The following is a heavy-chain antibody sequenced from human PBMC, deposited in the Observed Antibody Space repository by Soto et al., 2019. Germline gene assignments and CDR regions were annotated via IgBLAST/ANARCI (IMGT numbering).Heavy chain of an antibody. CDR3: ARDSSNHNTRYYYGMAV. J-gene: IGHJ6*02. CDR1: GGTFSSYA. D-gene: IGHD4-4*01. Sequence: QVQLVQSGAEVKKPGSSVKVSCKASGGTFSSYAISWVRQAPGQGLEWLGGIIPIFGTANYAQKFQGRVTITADESTSTAYMELSSLRSEDTAVYYCARDSSNHNTRYYYGMAVWGQGTTVTVSS. CDR2: IIPIFGTA. V-gene: IGHV1-69*01.